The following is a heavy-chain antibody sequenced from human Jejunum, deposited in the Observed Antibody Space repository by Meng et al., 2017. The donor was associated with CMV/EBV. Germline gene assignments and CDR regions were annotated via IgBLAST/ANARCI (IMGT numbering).Heavy chain of an antibody. Sequence: SIASGGSISNSYWSWIRQPPGRGMESIGYMFYTGRTYYNPSLKSRVTMSVDTSKNEFSLKLSSVTAADTAIYYCARRKITSYAFDIWGRGTMVTVSS. CDR1: GGSISNSY. V-gene: IGHV4-59*01. J-gene: IGHJ3*02. CDR3: ARRKITSYAFDI. D-gene: IGHD3-10*01. CDR2: MFYTGRT.